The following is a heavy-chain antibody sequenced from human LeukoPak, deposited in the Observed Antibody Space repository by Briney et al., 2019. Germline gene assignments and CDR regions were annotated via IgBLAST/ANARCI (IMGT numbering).Heavy chain of an antibody. CDR3: ARGEIVVVPAAIGYAFDI. Sequence: PSETLSLTCAVDGGSFSGYYWSWIRQPPGKGLEWIGEINHSGSTNYNPSLKSRVTISVDTSKNQFSLKLSSVTAADTAVYYCARGEIVVVPAAIGYAFDIWGQGTMVTVSS. D-gene: IGHD2-2*02. CDR1: GGSFSGYY. J-gene: IGHJ3*02. V-gene: IGHV4-34*01. CDR2: INHSGST.